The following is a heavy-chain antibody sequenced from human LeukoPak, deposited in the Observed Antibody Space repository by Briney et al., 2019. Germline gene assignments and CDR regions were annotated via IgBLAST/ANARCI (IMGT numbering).Heavy chain of an antibody. V-gene: IGHV4-59*11. J-gene: IGHJ4*02. CDR1: GGSISSHY. CDR2: MFFTGDT. D-gene: IGHD4-23*01. CDR3: AKEGNDYGANSIDY. Sequence: SDTLSLTCTVSGGSISSHYWAWPRQPPGKGLEWIGWMFFTGDTNYNPSLKSRVTISVDHSKNQFSLKLTSVTAADTAVYYCAKEGNDYGANSIDYWGQGTLVTVSS.